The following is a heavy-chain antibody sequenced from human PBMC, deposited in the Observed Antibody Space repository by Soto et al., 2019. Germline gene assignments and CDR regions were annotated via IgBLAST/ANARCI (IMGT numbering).Heavy chain of an antibody. CDR2: IIPIFGTA. CDR1: GGTFSSYA. Sequence: SVKVSCKASGGTFSSYASSWVRQAPGQGLEWMGGIIPIFGTANYAQKFQGRVTITADESTSTAYMELSSLRSEDTAVYYCAGVRRVVCSGGSCSPWGSAPWGREPLFTVPQ. CDR3: AGVRRVVCSGGSCSPWGSAP. D-gene: IGHD2-15*01. J-gene: IGHJ1*01. V-gene: IGHV1-69*13.